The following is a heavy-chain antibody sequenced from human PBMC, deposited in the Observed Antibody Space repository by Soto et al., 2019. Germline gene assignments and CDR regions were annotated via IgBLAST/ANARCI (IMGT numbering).Heavy chain of an antibody. CDR2: ISAYNGNT. D-gene: IGHD5-18*01. CDR3: ARPSQRGYSYGYYAFDI. CDR1: GYTFTSYG. J-gene: IGHJ3*02. V-gene: IGHV1-18*01. Sequence: QVQLVQSGAEVKKPGASVKVSCKASGYTFTSYGISWVRQAPGQGLEWMGWISAYNGNTNYAQKLQGRVTMTTDTSTSTAYMELRSLRSDDTAVYYCARPSQRGYSYGYYAFDIWGQGTMVTVSS.